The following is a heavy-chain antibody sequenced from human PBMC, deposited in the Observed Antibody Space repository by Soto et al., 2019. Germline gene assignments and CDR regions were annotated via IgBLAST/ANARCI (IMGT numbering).Heavy chain of an antibody. CDR1: GFTFSSYG. J-gene: IGHJ3*02. V-gene: IGHV3-33*01. D-gene: IGHD3-10*01. CDR3: ARDLGFGEPRDAFDI. Sequence: GGSLRLSCAASGFTFSSYGMHWVRQAPGKGLEWVAVIWYDGSNKYYADSVKGRFTISRDNSKNTLYLQMNSLRAEDTAVYYCARDLGFGEPRDAFDIWGQGTMVTVSS. CDR2: IWYDGSNK.